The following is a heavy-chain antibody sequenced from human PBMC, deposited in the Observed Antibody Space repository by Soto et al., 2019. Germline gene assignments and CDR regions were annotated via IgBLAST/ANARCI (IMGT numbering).Heavy chain of an antibody. CDR3: ARQDSRGGVAPL. J-gene: IGHJ4*02. CDR1: GGSISSSSYY. D-gene: IGHD3-22*01. Sequence: SETLSLTCTVSGGSISSSSYYWGWIRQPPGKGREWIGSIYYSGSTYYNPSLKSRGTISVDTSKNQFSLKLSAVTAADTAVYYCARQDSRGGVAPLWGPGTLVPVPS. CDR2: IYYSGST. V-gene: IGHV4-39*01.